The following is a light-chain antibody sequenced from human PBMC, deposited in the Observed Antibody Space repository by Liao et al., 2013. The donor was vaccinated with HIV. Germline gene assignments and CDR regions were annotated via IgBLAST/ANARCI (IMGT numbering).Light chain of an antibody. V-gene: IGLV3-1*01. CDR2: QDN. CDR3: QAWDSTIAYV. Sequence: SYELTQPPSVSVSPGQTASITYSGDKLGNKYTCWYQQKPGQSPVLVIYQDNKRPSGIPERFSGSNSGNTATLTISGTQAMDEADYYCQAWDSTIAYVFGTGTKVTVL. CDR1: KLGNKY. J-gene: IGLJ1*01.